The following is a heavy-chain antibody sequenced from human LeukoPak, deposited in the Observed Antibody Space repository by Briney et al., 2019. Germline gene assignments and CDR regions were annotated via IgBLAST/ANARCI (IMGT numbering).Heavy chain of an antibody. CDR2: IKQDGSEK. Sequence: PGGSLRLSCAASEFTFSRFWMSWVRQAPGKGVEWVANIKQDGSEKRYVDPVKGGLTISRDNAKNSLYLQMNSLSAEDTAVYYCARGSSGWTSPFDYWGQGTLVTVSA. V-gene: IGHV3-7*01. D-gene: IGHD6-19*01. J-gene: IGHJ4*02. CDR1: EFTFSRFW. CDR3: ARGSSGWTSPFDY.